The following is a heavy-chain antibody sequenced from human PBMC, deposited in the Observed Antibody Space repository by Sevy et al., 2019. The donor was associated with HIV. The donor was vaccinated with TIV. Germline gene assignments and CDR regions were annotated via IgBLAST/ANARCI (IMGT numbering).Heavy chain of an antibody. Sequence: ASVKVSCKTSGNTFTAYYIHWVRQVPGQGLEWMGWINPNSGGTTFAQKFQGRVTLTRDTSINTVYMELSSLISDDTAMYYCALGTISKPNWFDPWGQGTLVTVSS. D-gene: IGHD1-1*01. CDR1: GNTFTAYY. V-gene: IGHV1-2*02. CDR2: INPNSGGT. CDR3: ALGTISKPNWFDP. J-gene: IGHJ5*02.